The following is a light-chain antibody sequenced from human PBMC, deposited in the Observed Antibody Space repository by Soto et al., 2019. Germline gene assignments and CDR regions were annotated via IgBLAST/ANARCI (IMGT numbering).Light chain of an antibody. J-gene: IGKJ2*01. Sequence: DIQMTQSPSSLSASVGDRVTITCRASQRISNSLNWYPQKPERDPTLLISVASTLHSGVPSMFSGSGSGTDFTLTISSLQREDFATYYCQQSYSTPPMYTFGQGTKLEIK. V-gene: IGKV1-39*01. CDR2: VAS. CDR3: QQSYSTPPMYT. CDR1: QRISNS.